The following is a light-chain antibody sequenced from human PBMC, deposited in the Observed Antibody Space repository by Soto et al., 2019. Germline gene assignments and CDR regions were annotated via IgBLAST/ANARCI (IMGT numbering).Light chain of an antibody. CDR2: DAS. J-gene: IGKJ2*01. Sequence: DIQMTQSPSTLSASVGDRVTITCRASQSISSWLAWYQRKPGKAPKVLIYDASSLESGVPSRFSGSGSGTEFTLSISILQPDDFATYYCQQYITYPYTFGQGTKLEIK. CDR1: QSISSW. CDR3: QQYITYPYT. V-gene: IGKV1-5*01.